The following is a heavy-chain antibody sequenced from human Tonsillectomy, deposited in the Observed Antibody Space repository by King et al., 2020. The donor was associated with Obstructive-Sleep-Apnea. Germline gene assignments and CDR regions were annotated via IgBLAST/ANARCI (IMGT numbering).Heavy chain of an antibody. CDR2: IYRDGST. CDR3: TELRL. J-gene: IGHJ4*02. V-gene: IGHV3-66*01. CDR1: GFNVSTSY. D-gene: IGHD1-26*01. Sequence: VQLVESGGGLIQPGGSLRLSCAASGEASGFNVSTSYMSWVRQALGKGLEWVSVIYRDGSTHYADSVKGRFTISRDNAKNTLYLQMNSLRVEDTAVYYCTELRLWGQGALVTVSS.